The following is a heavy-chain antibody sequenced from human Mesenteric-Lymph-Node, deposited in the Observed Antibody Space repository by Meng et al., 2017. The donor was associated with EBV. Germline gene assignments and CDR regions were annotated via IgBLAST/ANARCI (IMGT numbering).Heavy chain of an antibody. D-gene: IGHD5-24*01. V-gene: IGHV1-69*08. CDR1: GGTFSSYT. CDR3: ARDEGGWLTAPDY. J-gene: IGHJ4*02. Sequence: VQAVESGAEVKEPWSPVEVSCKSSGGTFSSYTISWVRQAPGQGLEWMGRIIPILGIANYAQKFQGRVTITADKSTSTAYMELSSLRSEDTAVYYCARDEGGWLTAPDYWGQGTLVTVSS. CDR2: IIPILGIA.